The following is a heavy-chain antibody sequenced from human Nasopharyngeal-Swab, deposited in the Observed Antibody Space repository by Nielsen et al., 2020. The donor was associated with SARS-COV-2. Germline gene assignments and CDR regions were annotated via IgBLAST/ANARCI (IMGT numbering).Heavy chain of an antibody. D-gene: IGHD2-21*01. J-gene: IGHJ4*02. CDR2: IIPIFGTA. Sequence: WVRQAPGQGLEWMGGIIPIFGTANYAQKFQGRVTITADESTSTAYMELSSLRSEDTAAYYCARSLSPDCDGDCYYFDYWGQGTLVTVSS. CDR3: ARSLSPDCDGDCYYFDY. V-gene: IGHV1-69*01.